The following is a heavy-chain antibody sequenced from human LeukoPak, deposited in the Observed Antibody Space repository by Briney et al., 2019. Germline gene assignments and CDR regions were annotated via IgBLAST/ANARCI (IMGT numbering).Heavy chain of an antibody. Sequence: SETLSLTCAVYGGSFSGYYWSWIRQPPGKELEWIGEINHSGSTNYNPSLKSRVTISVDTSKNQFSLKLSSVTAADTAVYYCARSLPPYGSGTTYYGMDVWGQGTTVTVSS. CDR2: INHSGST. J-gene: IGHJ6*02. V-gene: IGHV4-34*01. CDR1: GGSFSGYY. CDR3: ARSLPPYGSGTTYYGMDV. D-gene: IGHD3-10*01.